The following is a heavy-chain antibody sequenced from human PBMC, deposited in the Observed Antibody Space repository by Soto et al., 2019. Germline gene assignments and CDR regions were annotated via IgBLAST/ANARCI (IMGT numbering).Heavy chain of an antibody. CDR1: GYRFTSYW. CDR3: ARRSGNSGYDVGYYYYYMDV. D-gene: IGHD5-12*01. Sequence: GESLKISCQGSGYRFTSYWIGWVRQMPGKGLEWMGIIYPGDSDTRYSPSFQGQVTISADKSISTAYLQWSSLKASDTAMYYCARRSGNSGYDVGYYYYYMDVWGKGTTVTVSS. CDR2: IYPGDSDT. V-gene: IGHV5-51*01. J-gene: IGHJ6*03.